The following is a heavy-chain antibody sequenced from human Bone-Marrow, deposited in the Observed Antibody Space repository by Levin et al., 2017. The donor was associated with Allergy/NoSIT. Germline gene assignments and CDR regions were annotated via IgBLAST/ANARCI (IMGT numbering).Heavy chain of an antibody. V-gene: IGHV4-39*01. Sequence: SETLSLTCTVSGGSINSNNYYWAWLRQPPGKGLEWIGSIYNSGNTYFNASLRSRVTIFVDKSKNQLPLEMSSVTAADTAVYYCAGQRVSTLYFDYWGQGTRVTVSS. CDR2: IYNSGNT. J-gene: IGHJ4*02. CDR3: AGQRVSTLYFDY. D-gene: IGHD5/OR15-5a*01. CDR1: GGSINSNNYY.